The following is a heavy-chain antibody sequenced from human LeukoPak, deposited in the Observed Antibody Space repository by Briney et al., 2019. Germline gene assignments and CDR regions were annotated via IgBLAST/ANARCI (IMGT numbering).Heavy chain of an antibody. CDR3: ARDYGSYSGSADY. D-gene: IGHD1-26*01. J-gene: IGHJ4*02. CDR2: ISSTSSTI. CDR1: GFAFSTYT. V-gene: IGHV3-48*02. Sequence: GGSLRLSCAASGFAFSTYTMNWVRQAPGKGLEWVSYISSTSSTIYYADSVKGRFTISRDNAKNSLYLQMNSLRDEDTALYYCARDYGSYSGSADYWGQGTLVAVSS.